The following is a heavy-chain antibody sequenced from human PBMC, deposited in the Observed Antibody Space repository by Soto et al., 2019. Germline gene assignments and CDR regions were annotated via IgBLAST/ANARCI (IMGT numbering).Heavy chain of an antibody. V-gene: IGHV1-46*01. J-gene: IGHJ4*02. CDR2: INPSGGST. CDR3: AREELQTTVLTEGFDY. Sequence: ASVKVSCKASGYTFTSYYMHWVRQAPGQGLEWMGIINPSGGSTSYAQKFQGRVTMTRDTSTSTVYMELSSLRSEDTAVYYYAREELQTTVLTEGFDYWGRGTLVTVSS. D-gene: IGHD4-17*01. CDR1: GYTFTSYY.